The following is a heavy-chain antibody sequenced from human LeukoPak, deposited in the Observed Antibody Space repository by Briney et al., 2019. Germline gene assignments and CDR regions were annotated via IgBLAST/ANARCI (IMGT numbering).Heavy chain of an antibody. CDR2: FDPEDGET. CDR1: GYTLTELS. J-gene: IGHJ5*02. D-gene: IGHD3-10*01. CDR3: ATIPTPVLLWFGELNGWFDP. V-gene: IGHV1-24*01. Sequence: ASVKVSCKVSGYTLTELSMHWVRQAPGKGLEWMGGFDPEDGETIYAQKFQGRVTMTEDTSTDTAYMGLSSLRSEDTAVYYCATIPTPVLLWFGELNGWFDPWGQGTLVTVSS.